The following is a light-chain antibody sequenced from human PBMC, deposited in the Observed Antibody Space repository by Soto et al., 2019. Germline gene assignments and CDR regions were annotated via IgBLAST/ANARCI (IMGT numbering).Light chain of an antibody. CDR2: GAS. J-gene: IGKJ4*01. CDR1: QSVKSDY. Sequence: EIVLTQSPGTLSLSPRERATLSCRASQSVKSDYFAWYQQKPGQAPRLLISGASSRATGIPDRFSGSGSGTDFTLTISRLEPEDFVVYYCQQYGSSPLTFGGGTKVEIK. V-gene: IGKV3-20*01. CDR3: QQYGSSPLT.